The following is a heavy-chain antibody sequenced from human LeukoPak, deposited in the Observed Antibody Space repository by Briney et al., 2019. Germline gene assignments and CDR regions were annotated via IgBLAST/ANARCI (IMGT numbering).Heavy chain of an antibody. Sequence: SQTLSLTCAISGDSVSSNGASWNWIRQSPSRGLEWLGRTYYRSQQWHSDYAPSVKGRITLNPNTSKNQFSLQPNSMTPEDTAVYYCGRETDFGVVTNWGQGTLVTVSS. CDR2: TYYRSQQWHS. V-gene: IGHV6-1*01. CDR3: GRETDFGVVTN. CDR1: GDSVSSNGAS. D-gene: IGHD3-3*01. J-gene: IGHJ4*02.